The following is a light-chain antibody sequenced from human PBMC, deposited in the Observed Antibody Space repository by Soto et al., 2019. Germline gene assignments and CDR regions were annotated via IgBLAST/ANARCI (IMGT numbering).Light chain of an antibody. CDR1: QSVSRN. J-gene: IGKJ1*01. V-gene: IGKV3D-15*01. CDR2: GAS. Sequence: EIVMTQSPATLSVSPGERATLSCRASQSVSRNLAWYQQKPGQAPRLLIYGASTRATGIPARFSGSGSGAEFTLTIGRLAPEDLAVYYCQQYGGSPRTFGQGTKVDIK. CDR3: QQYGGSPRT.